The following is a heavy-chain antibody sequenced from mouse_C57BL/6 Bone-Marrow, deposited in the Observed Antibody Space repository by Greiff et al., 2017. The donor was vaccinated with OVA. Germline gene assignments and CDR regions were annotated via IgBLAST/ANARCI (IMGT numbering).Heavy chain of an antibody. V-gene: IGHV1-64*01. J-gene: IGHJ2*01. Sequence: VQLQQPGAELVKPGASVKLSCKASGYTFTSYWMHWVKQRPGQGLEWLGMIHPNSGSTNYNEKFKSKATLTVDKSSSKAYMQLGSLTSEVAAVYYCARWTWTDYWGQGTTLTVSS. CDR3: ARWTWTDY. CDR2: IHPNSGST. CDR1: GYTFTSYW.